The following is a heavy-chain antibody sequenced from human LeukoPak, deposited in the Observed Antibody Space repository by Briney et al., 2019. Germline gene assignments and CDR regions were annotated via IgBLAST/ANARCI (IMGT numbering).Heavy chain of an antibody. CDR2: IIPIFGTA. CDR3: ARTIAVANAYFDY. CDR1: GGTFSSYA. D-gene: IGHD6-19*01. Sequence: SVKVSCKASGGTFSSYAISWVRQAPGQGLEWMGRIIPIFGTANYAQKFQGRVTITTDESTSTAYMELSSLRSEDTAVYYRARTIAVANAYFDYWGQGTLVTVSS. V-gene: IGHV1-69*05. J-gene: IGHJ4*02.